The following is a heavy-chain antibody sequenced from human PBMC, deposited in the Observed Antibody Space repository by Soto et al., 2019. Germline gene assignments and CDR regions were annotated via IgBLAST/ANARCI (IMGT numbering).Heavy chain of an antibody. V-gene: IGHV4-59*01. Sequence: SETLSLTCTVSGGSISSYYWSWIRQPPGKGLEWIGYIYYSGSTNYNPSLKSRVTISVDTSKNQFSLKLSSVTAADTAVYYCARQWTVTTLYWFDPWGQGTLVTVSS. CDR1: GGSISSYY. CDR3: ARQWTVTTLYWFDP. D-gene: IGHD4-17*01. J-gene: IGHJ5*02. CDR2: IYYSGST.